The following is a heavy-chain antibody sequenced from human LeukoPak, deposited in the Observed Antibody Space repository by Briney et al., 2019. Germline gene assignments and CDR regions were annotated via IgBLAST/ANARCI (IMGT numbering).Heavy chain of an antibody. CDR1: GFTVSSNY. J-gene: IGHJ4*02. Sequence: QPGGSLRLSCAASGFTVSSNYMNWVRQAPGKGLEWVSVLYSGGNTYYADSVKGRFTISRDNSKNTLYLQMNSLRAEDTAVYYCARAPYGSGNYFDYWGQRTLVTVSS. CDR3: ARAPYGSGNYFDY. V-gene: IGHV3-53*01. CDR2: LYSGGNT. D-gene: IGHD3-10*01.